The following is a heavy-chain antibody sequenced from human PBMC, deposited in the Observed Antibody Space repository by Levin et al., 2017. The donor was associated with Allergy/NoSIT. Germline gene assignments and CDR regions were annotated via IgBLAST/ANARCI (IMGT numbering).Heavy chain of an antibody. Sequence: PGGSLRLSCAASGFTFSSYSMNWVRQAPGKGLEWVSSISSSSSYIYYADSVKGRFTISRDNAKNSLYLQMNSLRAEDTAVYYCAREWYCSGGSCYEWFDYWGQGTLVTVSS. D-gene: IGHD2-15*01. CDR1: GFTFSSYS. V-gene: IGHV3-21*01. CDR3: AREWYCSGGSCYEWFDY. CDR2: ISSSSSYI. J-gene: IGHJ4*02.